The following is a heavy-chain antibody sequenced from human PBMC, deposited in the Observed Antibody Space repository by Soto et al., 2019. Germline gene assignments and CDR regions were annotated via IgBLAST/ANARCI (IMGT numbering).Heavy chain of an antibody. J-gene: IGHJ4*02. Sequence: SETLCLTCTVSGGTISSGDYYWSWLRQAPGKGLEWIGYIYYSGSTYYNPSLKSPVTISVYTYKNQFSLKLSSVTAAAAYDYTCARARRARYFDYRGPRTLVTRSS. CDR3: ARARRARYFDY. CDR2: IYYSGST. V-gene: IGHV4-30-4*08. CDR1: GGTISSGDYY. D-gene: IGHD2-15*01.